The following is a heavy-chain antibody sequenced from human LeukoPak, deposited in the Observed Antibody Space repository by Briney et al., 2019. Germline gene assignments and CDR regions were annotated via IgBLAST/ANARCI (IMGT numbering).Heavy chain of an antibody. V-gene: IGHV1-69*04. D-gene: IGHD5-12*01. J-gene: IGHJ4*02. CDR3: ARSQPQKTQWLRFMGGFDY. CDR1: GGTFSSYA. Sequence: ASVKVSCKASGGTFSSYAISWVRQAPGQGLEWMGRIIPILGIANYAQKFQGRVTITADKSTSTAYMELSSLRSEDTAVYYCARSQPQKTQWLRFMGGFDYWGQGTLVTVSS. CDR2: IIPILGIA.